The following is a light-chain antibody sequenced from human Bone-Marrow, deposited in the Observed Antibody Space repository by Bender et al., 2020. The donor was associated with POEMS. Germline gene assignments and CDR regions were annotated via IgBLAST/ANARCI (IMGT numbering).Light chain of an antibody. J-gene: IGLJ1*01. Sequence: SYVLTQPPSVSVAPGQTASLTCGGSDIGSEAVHWYQQKPGQAPVLVIFNDADRPSGIPGRFSGSNSGNTATLTISWVEAGDEADYYCQVWVPSSDHFYVFGTGTKVTVL. CDR1: DIGSEA. V-gene: IGLV3-21*02. CDR3: QVWVPSSDHFYV. CDR2: NDA.